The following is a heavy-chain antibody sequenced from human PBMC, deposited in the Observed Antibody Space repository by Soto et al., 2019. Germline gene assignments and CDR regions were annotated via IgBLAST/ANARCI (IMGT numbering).Heavy chain of an antibody. CDR3: AKDLTRQLAYWLDP. CDR1: GYTFTSHG. CDR2: ISAYNGDT. Sequence: ASVKVSCKTSGYTFTSHGISWVRWAPGRGLEWMGWISAYNGDTKYAQRVQDRVSMTTDTSTATAYLTLTSLTSDDTALYYCAKDLTRQLAYWLDPWGQGTQVTVSS. J-gene: IGHJ5*02. V-gene: IGHV1-18*04. D-gene: IGHD6-6*01.